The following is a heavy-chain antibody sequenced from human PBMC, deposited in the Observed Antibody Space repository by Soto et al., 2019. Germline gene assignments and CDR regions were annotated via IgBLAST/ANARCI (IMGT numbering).Heavy chain of an antibody. Sequence: ASGKVSCKASVYTFTGYYMHWVRQAPGKGLEWMGGFDPNNGGTIYAQKFQGRVTMTEDTSTDTAYMELSSLRSEDTAVYYCATVPYYDSSGYYYVNDYWGQGTLVTVSS. D-gene: IGHD3-22*01. CDR3: ATVPYYDSSGYYYVNDY. CDR1: VYTFTGYY. J-gene: IGHJ4*02. CDR2: FDPNNGGT. V-gene: IGHV1-24*01.